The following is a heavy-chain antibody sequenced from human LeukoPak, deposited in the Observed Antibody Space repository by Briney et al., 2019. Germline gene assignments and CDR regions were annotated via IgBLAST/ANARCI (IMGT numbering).Heavy chain of an antibody. CDR1: GFTFSDYY. D-gene: IGHD2-15*01. J-gene: IGHJ4*02. V-gene: IGHV3-11*04. CDR3: ARDRGYCSGGSCYGYFDY. Sequence: GGSLRLSCAASGFTFSDYYMSWIRQAPGKGLEWVSYISSSGSTIYYADSVKGRFTISRDNAKNSLYLQMNSLRAEDTAVYYCARDRGYCSGGSCYGYFDYWGQGTLVTVSS. CDR2: ISSSGSTI.